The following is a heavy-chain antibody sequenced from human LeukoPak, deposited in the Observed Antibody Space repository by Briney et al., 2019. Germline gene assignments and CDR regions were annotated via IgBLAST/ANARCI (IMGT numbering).Heavy chain of an antibody. Sequence: ASVKVSCKASGYTFTSYGISWVRQAPGQGLEWMGWINPNSGGTNYAQKFQGRVTMTRDTSISTAYMELSRLRSDDTAVYYCARDRSGSTGDYWGQGTLVTVSS. V-gene: IGHV1-2*02. CDR2: INPNSGGT. CDR3: ARDRSGSTGDY. D-gene: IGHD1-26*01. J-gene: IGHJ4*02. CDR1: GYTFTSYG.